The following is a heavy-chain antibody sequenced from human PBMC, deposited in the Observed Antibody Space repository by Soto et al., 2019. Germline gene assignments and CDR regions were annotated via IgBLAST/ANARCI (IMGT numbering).Heavy chain of an antibody. J-gene: IGHJ5*02. CDR3: ARDSRFLGWFDP. Sequence: QVQLVESGGGVVQPGRSLRLSCAASGFTFSSYGMHWVRQAPGKGLEWVAVIWYDGSNKYYADSVKGRFTISRDNSKNTLYLQMNSLRAEDTAVYYCARDSRFLGWFDPWGQGTLVTVSS. D-gene: IGHD6-13*01. CDR2: IWYDGSNK. CDR1: GFTFSSYG. V-gene: IGHV3-33*01.